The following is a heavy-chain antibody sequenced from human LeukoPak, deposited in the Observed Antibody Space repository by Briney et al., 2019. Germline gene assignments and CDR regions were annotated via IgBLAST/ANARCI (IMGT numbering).Heavy chain of an antibody. V-gene: IGHV3-21*01. CDR2: ISSSSGAT. J-gene: IGHJ6*02. Sequence: GGSLRLSCAASGFSFSSSSINWVRQAPGKGLELVASISSSSGATYYADSVKGRFTISRDNAKKSLYLEMSSLRAEDTAVYYCARERVDFGDWSRYYHYGMDLWGQGTTVTVTS. CDR3: ARERVDFGDWSRYYHYGMDL. CDR1: GFSFSSSS. D-gene: IGHD4-17*01.